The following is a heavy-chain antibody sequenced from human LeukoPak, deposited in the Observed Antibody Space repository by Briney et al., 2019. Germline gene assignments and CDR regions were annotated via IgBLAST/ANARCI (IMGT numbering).Heavy chain of an antibody. CDR3: AKGRYYYGSGSYYSPEVY. CDR2: ISGSGGST. J-gene: IGHJ4*02. D-gene: IGHD3-10*01. V-gene: IGHV3-23*01. Sequence: GGSLRLSCAASGFTFSSYAMSWVRQAPGKGLEWVSAISGSGGSTYYADSVKGRFTISRGNSKNTLYLQMNSLRAEDTAVYYCAKGRYYYGSGSYYSPEVYWGQGTLVTVSS. CDR1: GFTFSSYA.